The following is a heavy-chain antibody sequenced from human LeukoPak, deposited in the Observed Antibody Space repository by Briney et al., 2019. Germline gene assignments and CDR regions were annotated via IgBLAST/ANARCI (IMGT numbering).Heavy chain of an antibody. V-gene: IGHV1-8*01. D-gene: IGHD2-2*01. Sequence: GASVNVSCKASGYTFTSYDINWVRQATGQGLEWMGWMNPNSGNTGYAQKFQGRVTMTRNTSISTAYMELSSLRSEDTAVYYCARGVGYCSSTSCYDWFDPWGQGTLVTVSS. CDR3: ARGVGYCSSTSCYDWFDP. CDR2: MNPNSGNT. CDR1: GYTFTSYD. J-gene: IGHJ5*02.